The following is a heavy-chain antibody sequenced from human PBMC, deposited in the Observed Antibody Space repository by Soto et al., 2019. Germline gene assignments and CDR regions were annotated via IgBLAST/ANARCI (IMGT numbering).Heavy chain of an antibody. J-gene: IGHJ6*02. Sequence: PGGSLRLPCAASGFTFSTYTMHWVRQAPGKGLEWVAVISYDGSSKNYADSVKGRFTISRDNSKNTLYLQMNSLRAEDTAVYSCARDVYSSSHYGMDVWGQGTTVTVSS. CDR1: GFTFSTYT. D-gene: IGHD6-13*01. CDR2: ISYDGSSK. V-gene: IGHV3-30-3*01. CDR3: ARDVYSSSHYGMDV.